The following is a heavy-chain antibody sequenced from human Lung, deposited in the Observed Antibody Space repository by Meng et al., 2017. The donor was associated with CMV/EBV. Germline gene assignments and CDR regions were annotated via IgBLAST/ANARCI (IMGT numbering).Heavy chain of an antibody. V-gene: IGHV3-48*03. Sequence: GESXKISCAASGFTFDNYEMNWVRQAPGKGLEWISYINKNGFNIEYADSVKGRFTISRDNAKNSLFLQLDSLRADDTAVYYCARHTLSYYGMDLWGQGTTVTVSS. CDR1: GFTFDNYE. J-gene: IGHJ6*02. CDR2: INKNGFNI. CDR3: ARHTLSYYGMDL.